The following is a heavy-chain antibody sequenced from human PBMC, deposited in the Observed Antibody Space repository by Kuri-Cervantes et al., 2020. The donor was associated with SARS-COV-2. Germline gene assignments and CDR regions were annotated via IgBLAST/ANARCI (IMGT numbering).Heavy chain of an antibody. V-gene: IGHV1-18*01. Sequence: ASVKVSCKASGYTFTSYGITWVRQAPGQGLEWMGWINAHNANTNYAQKFQGRVAMTTDTSTTTAYMELRSLRSEDTAVYYCATAPAHCSSTSCYNWFDPWGQGTLVTVSS. CDR1: GYTFTSYG. J-gene: IGHJ5*02. D-gene: IGHD2-2*01. CDR3: ATAPAHCSSTSCYNWFDP. CDR2: INAHNANT.